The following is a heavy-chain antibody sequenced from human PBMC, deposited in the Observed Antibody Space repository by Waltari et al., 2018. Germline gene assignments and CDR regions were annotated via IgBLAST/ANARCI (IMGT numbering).Heavy chain of an antibody. CDR1: GFTFSSFW. V-gene: IGHV3-74*01. CDR2: IRFDGTAT. J-gene: IGHJ4*02. D-gene: IGHD7-27*01. Sequence: EAQLVGSGGGLAQPGGSLRLSCEASGFTFSSFWMHWVRQAPGKGLEWVSCIRFDGTATDYADSVKCRFTISRDNAKNSLYLQMNSLRDEDTAVYYCSRSKLGRTTFDYWGQGTLVTVSS. CDR3: SRSKLGRTTFDY.